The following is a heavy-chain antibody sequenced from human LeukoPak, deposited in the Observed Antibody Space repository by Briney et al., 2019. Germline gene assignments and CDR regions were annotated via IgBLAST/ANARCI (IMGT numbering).Heavy chain of an antibody. J-gene: IGHJ4*02. D-gene: IGHD3-9*01. V-gene: IGHV4-59*01. CDR3: ARVTGYTIEDYFDY. CDR2: IYYSGST. Sequence: KPSETLSLTCTVSGGSISSYYWSWIRQPPGKGLEWIGYIYYSGSTNYNPSLKSRVTISVDTSKNQFSLNLSSVTAADTAVYYCARVTGYTIEDYFDYWGQGTLVTVSA. CDR1: GGSISSYY.